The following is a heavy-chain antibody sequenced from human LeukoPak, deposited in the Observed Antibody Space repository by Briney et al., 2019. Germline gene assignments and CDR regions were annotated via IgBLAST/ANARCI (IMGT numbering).Heavy chain of an antibody. CDR1: GFTLSNAW. D-gene: IGHD2-15*01. CDR2: ISSSSSYT. CDR3: ARDFIVVVVAAPYNWFDP. J-gene: IGHJ5*02. V-gene: IGHV3-11*06. Sequence: GGSLRLSCVASGFTLSNAWMSWVRQAPGKGLEWVSYISSSSSYTNYADSVKGRFTISRDNAKNSLYLQMNSLRAEDTAVYYCARDFIVVVVAAPYNWFDPWGQGTLVTVSS.